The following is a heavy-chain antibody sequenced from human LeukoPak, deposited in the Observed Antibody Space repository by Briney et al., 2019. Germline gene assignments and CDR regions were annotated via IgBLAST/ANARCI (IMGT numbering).Heavy chain of an antibody. J-gene: IGHJ5*02. CDR1: GFIFSDYY. CDR3: ARDWSPNWFDP. V-gene: IGHV3-11*06. Sequence: PGGSLRLSCAASGFIFSDYYMSWVRQAPGKGLEWVSYISASSGYTKYADSVKGRSTISRDNAKNSVYLQMNSLRADDTAVYYCARDWSPNWFDPWGQGTPVTVSS. CDR2: ISASSGYT.